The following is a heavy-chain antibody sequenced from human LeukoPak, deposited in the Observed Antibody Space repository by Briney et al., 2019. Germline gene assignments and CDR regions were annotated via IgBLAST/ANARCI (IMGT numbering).Heavy chain of an antibody. CDR1: GFTFSSYW. CDR2: IKQDGSEK. CDR3: TGVTAYYFDY. J-gene: IGHJ4*02. D-gene: IGHD1-14*01. V-gene: IGHV3-7*01. Sequence: GGSLRLSCAASGFTFSSYWMSWVRQAPGKGLEWVANIKQDGSEKYYVDSVKGRFTISRDNAKNSLYLRMNSLRAEDTAVYYCTGVTAYYFDYWGQGTLVTVSS.